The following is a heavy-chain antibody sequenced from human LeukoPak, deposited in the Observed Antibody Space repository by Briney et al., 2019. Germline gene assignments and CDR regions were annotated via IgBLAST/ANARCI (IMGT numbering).Heavy chain of an antibody. J-gene: IGHJ4*02. CDR2: INTDGSST. D-gene: IGHD3/OR15-3a*01. Sequence: GGSLRLSCAPSGFTFSSYWMHWFRQAPGKGLVWVSRINTDGSSTSYADSVKGRFTISRDNAKNTLYLQMNSLRAEDTAVYYCARGRQVDRYYFDYWGQGTLVTVSS. CDR3: ARGRQVDRYYFDY. CDR1: GFTFSSYW. V-gene: IGHV3-74*01.